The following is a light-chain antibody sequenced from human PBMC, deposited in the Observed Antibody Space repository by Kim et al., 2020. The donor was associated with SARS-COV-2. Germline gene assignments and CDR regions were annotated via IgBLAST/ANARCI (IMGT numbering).Light chain of an antibody. CDR2: RDN. CDR3: QAWDSSIYV. J-gene: IGLJ1*01. V-gene: IGLV3-1*01. Sequence: SYELTQPPSVSVSPGQTASITCSGDKLGDKYASWYQQKQGQSPVVVIFRDNRRPSGIPERFSGSNSGNTATLTISGTQAMDEADYYCQAWDSSIYVFGTG. CDR1: KLGDKY.